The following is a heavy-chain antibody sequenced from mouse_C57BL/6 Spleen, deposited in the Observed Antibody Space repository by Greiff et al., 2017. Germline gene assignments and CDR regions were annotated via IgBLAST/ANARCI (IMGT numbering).Heavy chain of an antibody. CDR2: IDPSDSYT. CDR1: GYTFTSYW. D-gene: IGHD3-1*01. CDR3: ARKPQLAGFLFDY. Sequence: QVQLKQPGAELVMPGASVKLSCKASGYTFTSYWMHWVKQRPGQGLEWIGEIDPSDSYTNYNQKFKGKSTLTVDKSSSTAYMQLSSLTSEDSAVYYCARKPQLAGFLFDYWGQGATLTVAS. V-gene: IGHV1-69*01. J-gene: IGHJ2*01.